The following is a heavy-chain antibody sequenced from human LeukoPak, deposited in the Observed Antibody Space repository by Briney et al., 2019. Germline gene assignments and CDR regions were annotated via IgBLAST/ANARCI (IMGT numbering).Heavy chain of an antibody. J-gene: IGHJ5*02. CDR1: GGSFSGYY. Sequence: SETLSLTCAVYGGSFSGYYWSWIRQPPGKGLEWIGEINHSGGTNYNPSLKSRVTISVDTSKNQFSLKLSSVTAADTAVYYCARGPIWHRKFDPWGQGTLVTVSS. V-gene: IGHV4-34*01. D-gene: IGHD2-2*02. CDR2: INHSGGT. CDR3: ARGPIWHRKFDP.